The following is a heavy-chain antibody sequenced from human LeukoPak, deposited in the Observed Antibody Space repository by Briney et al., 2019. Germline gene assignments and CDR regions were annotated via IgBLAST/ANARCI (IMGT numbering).Heavy chain of an antibody. CDR1: GYSISSGYY. J-gene: IGHJ4*02. V-gene: IGHV4-38-2*01. Sequence: SETLSLTCAVSGYSISSGYYWGWIRQPAGKGLEWIGSIYHSGSTYYNPSLKSRVTISVDTSKNQFSLKLSSVTAADTAVYYCARSPGITMIVVVNYWGQGTLVTVSS. D-gene: IGHD3-22*01. CDR3: ARSPGITMIVVVNY. CDR2: IYHSGST.